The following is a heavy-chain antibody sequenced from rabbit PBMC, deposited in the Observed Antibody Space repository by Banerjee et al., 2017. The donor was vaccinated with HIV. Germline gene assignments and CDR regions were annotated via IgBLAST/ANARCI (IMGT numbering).Heavy chain of an antibody. CDR2: IDAGSSGNT. CDR1: GFSFSSSYN. V-gene: IGHV1S40*01. J-gene: IGHJ4*01. Sequence: QSLEESGGGLVQPEGSLTLTCTASGFSFSSSYNMCWVRQAPGKGLEWIACIDAGSSGNTYYANWAKGRFTISKTSSTTVTLQMTSLTAADTATYFCARIWAGYAFFNLWGPGTLVTVS. CDR3: ARIWAGYAFFNL. D-gene: IGHD6-1*01.